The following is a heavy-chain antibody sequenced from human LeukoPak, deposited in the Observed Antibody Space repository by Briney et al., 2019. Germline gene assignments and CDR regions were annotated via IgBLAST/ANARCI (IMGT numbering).Heavy chain of an antibody. CDR1: GFTFSSYG. Sequence: GGSLRLSCAASGFTFSSYGMHWVRQAPGKGLEWVAVISYDGSNKYYADSVKGRFTISRDNSKNTLYLQMNSLRAEDTAVYYCAKDVGLGYCSSTSCYAFDYWGQGTLVTVSS. V-gene: IGHV3-30*18. CDR2: ISYDGSNK. D-gene: IGHD2-2*01. J-gene: IGHJ4*02. CDR3: AKDVGLGYCSSTSCYAFDY.